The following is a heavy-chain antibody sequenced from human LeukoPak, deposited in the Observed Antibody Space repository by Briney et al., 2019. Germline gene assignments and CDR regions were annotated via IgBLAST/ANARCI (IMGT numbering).Heavy chain of an antibody. V-gene: IGHV3-15*01. CDR3: TTEDITMVRGALDY. CDR2: IKSKTDGGTT. J-gene: IGHJ4*02. D-gene: IGHD3-10*01. CDR1: GFTFSNAW. Sequence: GGSLRLSCAASGFTFSNAWMSWVRQAPGKGLEWVGRIKSKTDGGTTDYAAPVKGRFTISRDDPKNTLYLQMNSLKTEDTAVYYCTTEDITMVRGALDYWGQGTLVAVSS.